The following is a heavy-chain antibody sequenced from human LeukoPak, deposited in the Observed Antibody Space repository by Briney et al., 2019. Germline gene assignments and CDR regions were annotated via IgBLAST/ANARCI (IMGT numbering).Heavy chain of an antibody. D-gene: IGHD3-16*01. CDR3: ARDRRGAFDY. CDR2: ISTKGGST. Sequence: GGSLRLSCAASGFIFSNYAMYWVRQAPGKGLESVAAISTKGGSTSYADSVKGRLTISRDDSKNTLFLQMGSLTTDDMGLYFCARDRRGAFDYWGQGTLVTVSS. J-gene: IGHJ4*02. CDR1: GFIFSNYA. V-gene: IGHV3-64*02.